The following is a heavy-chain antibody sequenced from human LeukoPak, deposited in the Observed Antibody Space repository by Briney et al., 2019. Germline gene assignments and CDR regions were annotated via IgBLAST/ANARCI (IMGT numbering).Heavy chain of an antibody. CDR3: ARGADSGYSSDN. D-gene: IGHD3-9*01. Sequence: GGSLRLSCAASGFTVSSNYMSWVRQAPGRGLEWVSVIYSGGSTYYADSVRGRFTISRDTSKKTLYLQMNSLRTEDTAVYYCARGADSGYSSDNWGQGTLVSVSS. CDR2: IYSGGST. CDR1: GFTVSSNY. V-gene: IGHV3-66*01. J-gene: IGHJ4*02.